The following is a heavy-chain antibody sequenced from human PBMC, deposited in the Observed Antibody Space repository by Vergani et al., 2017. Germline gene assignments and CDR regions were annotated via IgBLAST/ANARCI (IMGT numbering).Heavy chain of an antibody. J-gene: IGHJ4*02. CDR2: IWYDGSNK. CDR3: AMFGLGRYGDYRDY. D-gene: IGHD4-17*01. V-gene: IGHV3-33*01. CDR1: GFTFSSYG. Sequence: QVQLVESGGGVVQPGRSLRLSCAASGFTFSSYGMHWVRQAPGKGLEWVAVIWYDGSNKYYADSVKGRFTISRDNSKNTLYLQMNSLRAEDTAVYYCAMFGLGRYGDYRDYWGQGTLVTVSS.